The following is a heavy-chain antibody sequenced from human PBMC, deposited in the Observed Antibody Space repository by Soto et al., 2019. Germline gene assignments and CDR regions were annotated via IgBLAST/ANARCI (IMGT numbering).Heavy chain of an antibody. V-gene: IGHV3-23*01. J-gene: IGHJ6*02. CDR2: ISGSGGST. Sequence: PGGSLRLSCAASGFTFSSYAMSWVRQAPGKGLEWVSAISGSGGSTYYADSVKGRFTISRDNSKNTLYLQMNSLRAEDTAVYYCAKGMLLHHHYDILTGYYKGDVDYYYGMDVWGQGTTVTVSS. D-gene: IGHD3-9*01. CDR3: AKGMLLHHHYDILTGYYKGDVDYYYGMDV. CDR1: GFTFSSYA.